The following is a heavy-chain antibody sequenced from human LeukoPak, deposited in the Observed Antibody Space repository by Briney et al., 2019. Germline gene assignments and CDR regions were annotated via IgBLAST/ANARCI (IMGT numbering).Heavy chain of an antibody. J-gene: IGHJ5*02. Sequence: PSETLSLTCTVSGGSISSYYWSWIRQPPGKGLEWIGYIYYSGSTNYNPSLKSRVTISVDTSKNQFSLKLSSVTAADTAVYYCARVSNWNYGGDWFDPWGQGTLVTVSS. CDR3: ARVSNWNYGGDWFDP. D-gene: IGHD1-7*01. V-gene: IGHV4-59*01. CDR2: IYYSGST. CDR1: GGSISSYY.